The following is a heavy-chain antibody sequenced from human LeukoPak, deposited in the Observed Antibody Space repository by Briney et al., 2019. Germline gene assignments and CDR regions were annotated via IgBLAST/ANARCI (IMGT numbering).Heavy chain of an antibody. CDR2: VSAYNGNT. CDR1: GYTFSNYG. CDR3: ARAGGVSFVARWFDP. V-gene: IGHV1-18*01. Sequence: ASLTVSCKASGYTFSNYGISWVRQAAGQGLEWLGWVSAYNGNTNYAQKLQGRVTMTTDTSTGIAYMELKSLRSDDTAVYYCARAGGVSFVARWFDPWGQGSLVTVSS. D-gene: IGHD3-16*01. J-gene: IGHJ5*02.